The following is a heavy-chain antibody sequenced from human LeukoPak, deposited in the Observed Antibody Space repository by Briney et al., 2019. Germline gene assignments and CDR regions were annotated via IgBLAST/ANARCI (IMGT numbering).Heavy chain of an antibody. V-gene: IGHV3-74*01. CDR3: ARAPRWAADAFDI. J-gene: IGHJ3*02. CDR2: INSDGSST. D-gene: IGHD5-24*01. Sequence: GGSLRLSCAASGFTFSSYWMHWVRQAPGKGLVWVSRINSDGSSTNYADSVKGRFTISRDNAKNTLYLQMNSLRAEDTAVYYCARAPRWAADAFDIWGQGTMVTVSS. CDR1: GFTFSSYW.